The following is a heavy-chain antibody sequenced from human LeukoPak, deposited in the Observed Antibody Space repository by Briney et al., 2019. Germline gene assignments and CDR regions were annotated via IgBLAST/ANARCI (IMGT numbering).Heavy chain of an antibody. V-gene: IGHV4-59*01. CDR2: IFYSGTT. CDR1: GDSISRSS. D-gene: IGHD3-10*01. CDR3: ARDRVTMVRGVTSNWFDP. J-gene: IGHJ5*02. Sequence: SEILSLTCSVSGDSISRSSWSWIRQPPGKGLEWIGNIFYSGTTKYNPSLKSRVTISTDTSKNQFSLKLSSVTAADTAVYYCARDRVTMVRGVTSNWFDPWGQGTLVTVSS.